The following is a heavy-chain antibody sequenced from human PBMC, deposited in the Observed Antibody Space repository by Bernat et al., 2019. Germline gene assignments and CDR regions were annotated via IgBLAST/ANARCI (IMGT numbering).Heavy chain of an antibody. Sequence: QVQLVESGGGVVQPGRSLRLSCAASGFTFSSYAMHWVRQAPGKGLEWVAVISYDGSNKYYADSVKGRFTISRDNSKNTLYLQMNSLRAEDTAVYYWARARKWQVVPLFDYWGQGTLVTVSS. V-gene: IGHV3-30*01. CDR2: ISYDGSNK. CDR3: ARARKWQVVPLFDY. J-gene: IGHJ4*02. CDR1: GFTFSSYA. D-gene: IGHD6-6*01.